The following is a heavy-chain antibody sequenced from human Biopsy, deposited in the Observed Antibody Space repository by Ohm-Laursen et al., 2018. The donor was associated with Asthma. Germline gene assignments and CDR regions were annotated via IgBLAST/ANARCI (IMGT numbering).Heavy chain of an antibody. V-gene: IGHV3-53*01. CDR1: GFAVSRDH. J-gene: IGHJ4*02. Sequence: GSLRLSCTASGFAVSRDHMFWVRQAPGKGLERVLVIYSGGTSHTADSVRGRFTISRDFSKNTLHLQMHSLRVEDTAVYYCARGDSSGWSHYYFDYWGQGTLVTVSS. CDR2: IYSGGTS. CDR3: ARGDSSGWSHYYFDY. D-gene: IGHD6-19*01.